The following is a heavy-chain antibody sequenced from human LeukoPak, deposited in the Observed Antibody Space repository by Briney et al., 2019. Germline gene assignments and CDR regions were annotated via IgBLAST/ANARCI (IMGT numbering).Heavy chain of an antibody. D-gene: IGHD3-22*01. J-gene: IGHJ4*02. CDR3: ARTYDSSGSVPPDYFDY. CDR1: GGTFSSYA. V-gene: IGHV1-69*01. CDR2: IIPIFGTA. Sequence: ASVKVSCKASGGTFSSYAISWVRQAPGQGLEWMGGIIPIFGTANYAQKFQGRVTSTADESTSTAYMEMSSLRSEDTSVYYCARTYDSSGSVPPDYFDYWGQGTLVTVSS.